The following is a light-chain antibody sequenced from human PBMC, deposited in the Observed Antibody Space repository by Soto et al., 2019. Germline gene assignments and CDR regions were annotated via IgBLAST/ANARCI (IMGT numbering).Light chain of an antibody. CDR2: AAS. CDR3: KQSYSTPPVT. J-gene: IGKJ3*01. V-gene: IGKV1-39*01. Sequence: DIQMTQAPSSLSASVGDRVTITCRASQSISSYLNWYQQKPGKAPKLLIYAASSLQSGVPSRFSGSGSRTDFTLTISSLQPEDFATYYCKQSYSTPPVTFGPGTKVDIK. CDR1: QSISSY.